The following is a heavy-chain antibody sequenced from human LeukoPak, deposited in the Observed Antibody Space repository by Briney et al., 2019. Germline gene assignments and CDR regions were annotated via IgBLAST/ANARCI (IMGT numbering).Heavy chain of an antibody. D-gene: IGHD5-18*01. CDR1: GGAFSSYA. V-gene: IGHV1-69*13. Sequence: SVKVSCKASGGAFSSYAISWVRQAPGQGLEWMGGIIPIFGTANYAQKFQGRVTITADESTSTAYMELSSLRSEDTAVYYCARDIGQETAMVYYYYGMDVWGQGTTVTVSS. J-gene: IGHJ6*02. CDR3: ARDIGQETAMVYYYYGMDV. CDR2: IIPIFGTA.